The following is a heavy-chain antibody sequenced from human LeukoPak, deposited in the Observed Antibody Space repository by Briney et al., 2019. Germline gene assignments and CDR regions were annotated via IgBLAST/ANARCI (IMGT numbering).Heavy chain of an antibody. CDR1: GFTFSSYA. Sequence: GGSLRLSCAASGFTFSSYAMSWVRQAPGKGLEWVSAISGSGSSTYYADSVKGRFPISRDNSKNTLYLQMNSLRAEDTAVYYCAKGGYYDSKHYFDYWGQGTLVTVSS. CDR3: AKGGYYDSKHYFDY. CDR2: ISGSGSST. V-gene: IGHV3-23*01. J-gene: IGHJ4*02. D-gene: IGHD3-22*01.